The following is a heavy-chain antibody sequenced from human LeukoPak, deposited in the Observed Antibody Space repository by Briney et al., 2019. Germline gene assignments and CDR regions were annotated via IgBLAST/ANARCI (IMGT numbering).Heavy chain of an antibody. CDR2: ISWNSGSI. D-gene: IGHD6-19*01. J-gene: IGHJ4*02. V-gene: IGHV3-9*01. Sequence: PGGSLRLSCAASGFTFSSYAMSWVRQAPGKGLEWVSGISWNSGSIGYADSVKGRFTISRDNAKNSLYLQMNSLRAEDTALYYCAKDISLAVAGIGDWGQGTLVTVSS. CDR3: AKDISLAVAGIGD. CDR1: GFTFSSYA.